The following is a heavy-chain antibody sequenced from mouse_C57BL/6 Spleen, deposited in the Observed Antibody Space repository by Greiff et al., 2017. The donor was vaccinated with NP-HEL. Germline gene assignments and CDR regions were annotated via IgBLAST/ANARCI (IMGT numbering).Heavy chain of an antibody. Sequence: VKLQESGPELVKPGASVKISCKASGYAFSSSWMNWVKQRPGKGLEWIGRIYPGDGDTNYNGKFKGKATLTADKSSSTAYMQLSSLTSEDSAVYFCARALNYYGSSHDYWGQGTTLTVSS. V-gene: IGHV1-82*01. CDR1: GYAFSSSW. CDR3: ARALNYYGSSHDY. D-gene: IGHD1-1*01. CDR2: IYPGDGDT. J-gene: IGHJ2*01.